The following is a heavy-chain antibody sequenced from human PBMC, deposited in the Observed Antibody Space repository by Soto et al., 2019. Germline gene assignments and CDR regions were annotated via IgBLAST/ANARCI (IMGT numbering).Heavy chain of an antibody. CDR2: ISSSGSTI. J-gene: IGHJ4*02. CDR1: GFTFSGYE. Sequence: EVQLVESGGGLVQPGGSLRLSCAASGFTFSGYEMNWVRQAPGKGLEWVSYISSSGSTIYYADSVKGRFTISRDNAKNSLYLQMNSLRAEDTAVYYCAREGVGAAIDYWGQGTLVTVSS. D-gene: IGHD1-26*01. V-gene: IGHV3-48*03. CDR3: AREGVGAAIDY.